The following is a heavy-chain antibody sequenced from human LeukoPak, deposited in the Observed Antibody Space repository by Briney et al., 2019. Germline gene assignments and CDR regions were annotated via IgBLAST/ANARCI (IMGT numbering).Heavy chain of an antibody. D-gene: IGHD6-13*01. Sequence: GGSLRLSCAASGFTFRSFSMTWVRQAPGKGLEWVASISSTSNHKYHADSVKGRFTISRDNDKNSLYLQMNSLRAEDTALYYCATRVTADSYDASDIWGQGTMVTVSS. CDR2: ISSTSNHK. J-gene: IGHJ3*02. CDR1: GFTFRSFS. CDR3: ATRVTADSYDASDI. V-gene: IGHV3-21*06.